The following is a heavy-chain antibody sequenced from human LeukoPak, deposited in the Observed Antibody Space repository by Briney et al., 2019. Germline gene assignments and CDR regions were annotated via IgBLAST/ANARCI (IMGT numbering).Heavy chain of an antibody. CDR2: INPNSGGT. D-gene: IGHD3-10*01. CDR1: GYTFTGYY. Sequence: GASVKVSCKASGYTFTGYYMHWVRQAPGQGLEWMGWINPNSGGTNYAQKFQGRVTMTRDTSISTAYMELSRLRSDDTAVYYCAREPYYYSTGSYLDYWGQGTLVTVSS. CDR3: AREPYYYSTGSYLDY. J-gene: IGHJ4*02. V-gene: IGHV1-2*02.